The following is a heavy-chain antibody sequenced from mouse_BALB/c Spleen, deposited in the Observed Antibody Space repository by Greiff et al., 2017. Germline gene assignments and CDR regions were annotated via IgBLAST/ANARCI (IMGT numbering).Heavy chain of an antibody. Sequence: QVQLQQSGAELAKPGASVKMSCKASGYTFTSYWMHWVKQRPGQGLEWIGYINPSTGYTEYNQKFKDKATLTADKSSSTAYMQLSSLTSEDSAVDYGANYYYGSRRYAMDYWGQGTSVTVSS. CDR3: ANYYYGSRRYAMDY. CDR1: GYTFTSYW. J-gene: IGHJ4*01. D-gene: IGHD1-1*01. CDR2: INPSTGYT. V-gene: IGHV1-7*01.